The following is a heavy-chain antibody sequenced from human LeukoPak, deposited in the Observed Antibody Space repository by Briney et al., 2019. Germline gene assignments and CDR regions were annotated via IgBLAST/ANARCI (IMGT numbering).Heavy chain of an antibody. J-gene: IGHJ3*01. V-gene: IGHV4-59*01. CDR1: GGSISSYY. CDR3: ARESTRITIFGVVIPDAFDV. Sequence: SETLSLTCTVSGGSISSYYWSWIRQPPGKGLEWIGYIYYSGSTNYNPSLKSRVTISVDTSKNQFSLKLSSVTAADRAVYYCARESTRITIFGVVIPDAFDVWGQGTMVTVSP. CDR2: IYYSGST. D-gene: IGHD3-3*01.